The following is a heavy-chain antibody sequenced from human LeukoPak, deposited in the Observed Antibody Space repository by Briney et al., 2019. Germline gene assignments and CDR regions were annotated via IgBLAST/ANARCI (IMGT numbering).Heavy chain of an antibody. CDR2: ISGSGGST. CDR1: GFTFSSYG. D-gene: IGHD3-16*01. CDR3: AKEGPVGGYYFDY. V-gene: IGHV3-23*01. J-gene: IGHJ4*02. Sequence: GGSLRLSCAASGFTFSSYGMSWVRQAPGKGLEWVSAISGSGGSTYYADSVKGRFTISRDNSKNTLYLQMNSPRAEATAVYYCAKEGPVGGYYFDYWGQGTLVTVSS.